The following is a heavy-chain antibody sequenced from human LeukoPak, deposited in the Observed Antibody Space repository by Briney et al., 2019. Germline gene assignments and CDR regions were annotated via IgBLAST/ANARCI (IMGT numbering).Heavy chain of an antibody. CDR1: GYSISSGSY. D-gene: IGHD3-10*01. J-gene: IGHJ4*02. CDR2: IHHSGST. V-gene: IGHV4-38-2*02. CDR3: VRIPRGGNFDY. Sequence: SETLSLTCSVSGYSISSGSYWAWIRQSPGKGLEWIASIHHSGSTYYNPSLKTRVAISIDTSRNQFSLKLTSVTAADTAVFYCVRIPRGGNFDYWGQGTLVTVSS.